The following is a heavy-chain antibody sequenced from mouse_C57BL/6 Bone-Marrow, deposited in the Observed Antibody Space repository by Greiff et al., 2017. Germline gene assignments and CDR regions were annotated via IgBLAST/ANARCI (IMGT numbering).Heavy chain of an antibody. J-gene: IGHJ2*01. CDR2: LWTGGGT. CDR3: ARKGGGLDY. V-gene: IGHV2-9-1*01. D-gene: IGHD3-3*01. CDR1: GFSLTSSA. Sequence: VKLMESGPGLVAPSQSLSITCTVSGFSLTSSAISWVRQPPGNGLEWLGVLWTGGGTNYNSALKSRLSISKDNSKSQVFLKMNRRQTDDTARYYCARKGGGLDYWGQGTTLTVSS.